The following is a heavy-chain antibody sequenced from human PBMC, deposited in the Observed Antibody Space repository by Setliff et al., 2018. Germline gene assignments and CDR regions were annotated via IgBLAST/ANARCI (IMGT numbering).Heavy chain of an antibody. D-gene: IGHD1-7*01. CDR1: GGSISSGGYS. CDR3: ARFTGTTPYYYGMDV. CDR2: IYHSGST. J-gene: IGHJ6*02. Sequence: SETLSLTCAVSGGSISSGGYSWSWIRQPPGKGLEWIGYIYHSGSTYYNPSLKSRVTISVHRSKNQFSLKLSSVTAEDTAVYYCARFTGTTPYYYGMDVWGQGTTVTV. V-gene: IGHV4-30-2*01.